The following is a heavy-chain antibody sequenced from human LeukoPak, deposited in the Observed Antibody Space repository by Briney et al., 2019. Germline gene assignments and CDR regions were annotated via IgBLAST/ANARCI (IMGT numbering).Heavy chain of an antibody. D-gene: IGHD6-25*01. CDR1: GYTFTSYY. Sequence: ASVKVSCKASGYTFTSYYMHWVRQAPGQGLEWMGIINPSGGSTTYAQNFQGRVTMTRDTSTTTVYMELSSLRFEATAVYYCARDVSRNWFEPWGQGTLVTVSS. V-gene: IGHV1-46*01. J-gene: IGHJ5*02. CDR2: INPSGGST. CDR3: ARDVSRNWFEP.